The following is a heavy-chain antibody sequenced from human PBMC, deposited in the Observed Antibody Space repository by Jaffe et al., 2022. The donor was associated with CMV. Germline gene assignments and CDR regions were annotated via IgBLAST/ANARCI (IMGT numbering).Heavy chain of an antibody. CDR1: GGTFSSYA. V-gene: IGHV1-69*01. Sequence: QVQLVQSGAEVKKPGSSVKVSCKASGGTFSSYAISWVRQAPGQGLEWMGGIIPIFGTANYAQKFQGRVTITADESTSTAYMELSSLRSEDTAVYYCAREVFPFRPEWELPWFDPWGQGTLVTVSS. J-gene: IGHJ5*02. D-gene: IGHD1-26*01. CDR2: IIPIFGTA. CDR3: AREVFPFRPEWELPWFDP.